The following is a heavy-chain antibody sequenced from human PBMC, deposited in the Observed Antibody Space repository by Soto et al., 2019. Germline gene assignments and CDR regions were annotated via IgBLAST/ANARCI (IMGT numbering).Heavy chain of an antibody. Sequence: QVQLVESGGGLVKPGGSLRLSCAASGFTFSDYYMSWIRQAPGKGLESVSYISSSSSYTNYADSVKGRFAISRDNAKNSLYLQMNSLRAEDTAVYYCARAQLGIDYYYGMDVWGQGTTVTVSS. CDR2: ISSSSSYT. V-gene: IGHV3-11*05. CDR1: GFTFSDYY. CDR3: ARAQLGIDYYYGMDV. D-gene: IGHD7-27*01. J-gene: IGHJ6*02.